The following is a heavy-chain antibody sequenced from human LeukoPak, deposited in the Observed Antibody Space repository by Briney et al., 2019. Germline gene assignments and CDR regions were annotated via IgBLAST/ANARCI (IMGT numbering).Heavy chain of an antibody. CDR1: GFTFSSYA. Sequence: GGSLRLSCAASGFTFSSYAMSWVRQAPGRGREGVSAISGSGGSTYYADSVKGRFTISRENSKKTLYLQMNSLRDEDTAVYFFAKAGLNYDCDFWGQETLVSVS. CDR2: ISGSGGST. CDR3: AKAGLNYDCDF. D-gene: IGHD5-12*01. J-gene: IGHJ4*02. V-gene: IGHV3-23*01.